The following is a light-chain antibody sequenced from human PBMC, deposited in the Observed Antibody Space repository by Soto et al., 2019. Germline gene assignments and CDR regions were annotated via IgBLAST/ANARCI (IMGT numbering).Light chain of an antibody. CDR3: ISYTTSSTVL. CDR2: EVS. J-gene: IGLJ2*01. Sequence: QSALTQPVSVSGSPGQSITISCTGTSSDVGSYKYVSWYQHYPGKAPKLIIYEVSNRPSGVSDRFSGSKSGNTASLTISGLQAEDEADYYCISYTTSSTVLFGGGTKLTVL. V-gene: IGLV2-14*01. CDR1: SSDVGSYKY.